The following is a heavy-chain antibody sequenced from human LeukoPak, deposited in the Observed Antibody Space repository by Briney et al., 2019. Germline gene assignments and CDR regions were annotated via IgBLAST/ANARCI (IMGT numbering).Heavy chain of an antibody. Sequence: SETLSLTCTVSGGSISSYYWSWIRQPAGKGLEWIGRIYISGSTNYNPSLKSRVTMSVDTSKNQFSLKLSSVTAAGTAVYYCARDQGENYDFWSGYCCDAFDIWGQGTMVTVSS. CDR1: GGSISSYY. CDR2: IYISGST. CDR3: ARDQGENYDFWSGYCCDAFDI. V-gene: IGHV4-4*07. J-gene: IGHJ3*02. D-gene: IGHD3-3*01.